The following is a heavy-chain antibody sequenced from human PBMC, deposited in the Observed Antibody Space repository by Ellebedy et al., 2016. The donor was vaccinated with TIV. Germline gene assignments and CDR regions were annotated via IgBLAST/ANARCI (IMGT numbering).Heavy chain of an antibody. D-gene: IGHD1-26*01. V-gene: IGHV3-48*04. J-gene: IGHJ4*02. CDR2: ISSTGTTI. Sequence: PGGSLRLSCTASGFTFSNNSMNWVRQAPGKGLEWVSYISSTGTTIYYADSVEGRFTISRDNGKISLYLQMNSLTAEDTAVYYCARSGELDSWGQGTLVTVSS. CDR1: GFTFSNNS. CDR3: ARSGELDS.